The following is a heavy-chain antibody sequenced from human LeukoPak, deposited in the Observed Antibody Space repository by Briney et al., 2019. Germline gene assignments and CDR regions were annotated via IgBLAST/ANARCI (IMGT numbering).Heavy chain of an antibody. CDR2: ISYAGSNK. J-gene: IGHJ4*01. V-gene: IGHV3-30*18. CDR3: AKDRYGYTYGYRFDS. Sequence: GGSLRLSCADSGFTFSSYGMHWVRQAPGKGLERVALISYAGSNKYYADSVKGRFTISRDNSKNTLYLQMNSLRAEDTAVYYCAKDRYGYTYGYRFDSWGQGNLVTVSS. CDR1: GFTFSSYG. D-gene: IGHD5-18*01.